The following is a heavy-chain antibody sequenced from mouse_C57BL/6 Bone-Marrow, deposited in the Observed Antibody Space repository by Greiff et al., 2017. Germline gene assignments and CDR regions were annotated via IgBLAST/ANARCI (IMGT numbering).Heavy chain of an antibody. CDR3: ARERWLLPYFDD. V-gene: IGHV1-69*01. CDR1: GYTFTSYW. CDR2: IDPSDSYT. D-gene: IGHD2-3*01. Sequence: VQLQQPGAELVMPGASVKLSCKASGYTFTSYWMHWVKPRPGQGLEWLGEIDPSDSYTNYNQKFKGKSTLTVDKSASTAYMQLSSLTSEDSAVYYCARERWLLPYFDDWGQGTTLTVSS. J-gene: IGHJ2*01.